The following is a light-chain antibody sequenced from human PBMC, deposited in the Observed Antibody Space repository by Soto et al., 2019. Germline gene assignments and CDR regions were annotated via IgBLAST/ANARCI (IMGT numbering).Light chain of an antibody. Sequence: DIFLTQSPFTLSLSPVEIATLSCRASQSVSSNYLAWFQQKPGQAPRVLIYGASKRATGIPDRFSGSGSGADFSLTISRLEPEDFAVYYCHQYDNAPQTYGQGTKVDIK. J-gene: IGKJ2*01. CDR1: QSVSSNY. V-gene: IGKV3-20*01. CDR2: GAS. CDR3: HQYDNAPQT.